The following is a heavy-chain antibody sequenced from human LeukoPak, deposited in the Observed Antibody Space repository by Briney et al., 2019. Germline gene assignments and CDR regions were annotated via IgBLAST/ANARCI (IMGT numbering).Heavy chain of an antibody. CDR2: IYYSGST. J-gene: IGHJ4*02. CDR1: GGSLSSHY. Sequence: SETLSLTCSVSGGSLSSHYWSWMRQSAGKGLEWIGYIYYSGSTNYNPSLKSRVTISVDTSKNQFSLKLSSVTAADTAVYYCARRKNYAPYFDYWGQGTLVTVSS. D-gene: IGHD1-7*01. V-gene: IGHV4-59*11. CDR3: ARRKNYAPYFDY.